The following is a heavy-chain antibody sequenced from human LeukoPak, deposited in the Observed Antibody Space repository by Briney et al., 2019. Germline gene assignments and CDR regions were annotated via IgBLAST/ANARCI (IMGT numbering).Heavy chain of an antibody. J-gene: IGHJ4*02. CDR2: INHSGGTGST. V-gene: IGHV4-34*01. D-gene: IGHD6-19*01. CDR3: ARGLKTVAGPPFDY. CDR1: GGSFSGYY. Sequence: SETLSLTCAVYGGSFSGYYWSWIRQPPGKGLEWIGEINHSGGTGSTNYNPSLKSRVTISADTSKNQFSLKVTSVTAADTAVYFCARGLKTVAGPPFDYWGQGTLVTVSS.